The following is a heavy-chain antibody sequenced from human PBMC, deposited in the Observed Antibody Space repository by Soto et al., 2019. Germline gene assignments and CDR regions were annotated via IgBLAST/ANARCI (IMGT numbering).Heavy chain of an antibody. D-gene: IGHD2-21*02. CDR1: GFTFSSSA. CDR3: AREDTFAAVTGEPHFDY. V-gene: IGHV3-23*01. CDR2: ISGSGGRT. Sequence: EVQLLESGGGLVQPGGSLRLSCAASGFTFSSSAMSWVRQGPGKGLEWVSAISGSGGRTYYTDSVKGRFTVSRDNAKNTLYLQMNSLRAEDTAVYYCAREDTFAAVTGEPHFDYWGQGTLVTVSS. J-gene: IGHJ4*02.